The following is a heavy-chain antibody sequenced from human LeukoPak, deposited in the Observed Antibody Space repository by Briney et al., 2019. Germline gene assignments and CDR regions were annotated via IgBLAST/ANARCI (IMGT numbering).Heavy chain of an antibody. V-gene: IGHV3-23*01. D-gene: IGHD3-9*01. CDR1: GFTFSSYA. CDR2: IGASGGST. J-gene: IGHJ4*02. CDR3: AKAEGYDILTGLDY. Sequence: GGSLRLSCATSGFTFSSYAMSWVRQAPGKGLEWVSGIGASGGSTYYADSVKGRFTISRDNSKYTLYLQMNSLRTEDTAVYYCAKAEGYDILTGLDYWGQGTLVTVSS.